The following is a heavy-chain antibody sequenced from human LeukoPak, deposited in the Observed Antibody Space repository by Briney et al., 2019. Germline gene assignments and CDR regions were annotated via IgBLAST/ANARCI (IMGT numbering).Heavy chain of an antibody. CDR1: GFTLSSYW. Sequence: GGSLRLSCAASGFTLSSYWMSWVRQAPGKGLEWVANMKQDGSERYYVDSVKGRFTISRDNAKNSLYLEMNSLRAEDTSVYYSARYKPQYRWDLYYFDYWGQGTLVTVSS. V-gene: IGHV3-7*01. D-gene: IGHD1-1*01. J-gene: IGHJ4*02. CDR2: MKQDGSER. CDR3: ARYKPQYRWDLYYFDY.